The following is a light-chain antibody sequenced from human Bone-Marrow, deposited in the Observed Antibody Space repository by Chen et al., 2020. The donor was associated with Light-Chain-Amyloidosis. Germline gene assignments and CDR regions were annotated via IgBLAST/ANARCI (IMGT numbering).Light chain of an antibody. CDR3: QVWDRSSDRPV. Sequence: SYVLTQPSSVSVAPGQTATIACGGNNIGSPSVHWYQQTPGQAPLLVVYDVSDRPSGIPARLAGSISGNTATLTISRVEAGDEADYYGQVWDRSSDRPVCGGGTKLTVL. V-gene: IGLV3-21*02. CDR2: DVS. CDR1: NIGSPS. J-gene: IGLJ3*02.